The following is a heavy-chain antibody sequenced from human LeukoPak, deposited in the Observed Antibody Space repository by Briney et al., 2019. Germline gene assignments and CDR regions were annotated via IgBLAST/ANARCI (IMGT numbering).Heavy chain of an antibody. CDR2: INHSGST. V-gene: IGHV4-34*01. D-gene: IGHD1-14*01. CDR1: GGSFSGYY. J-gene: IGHJ6*02. Sequence: PSETLSLTCAVCGGSFSGYYWSWIRQPPGKGLEWIGEINHSGSTNYNPSLKSRVTISIDTSKNQFSLKLSSVTAADTAVYYCASTYKARPRRYYGMDVWGQGTTVTVSS. CDR3: ASTYKARPRRYYGMDV.